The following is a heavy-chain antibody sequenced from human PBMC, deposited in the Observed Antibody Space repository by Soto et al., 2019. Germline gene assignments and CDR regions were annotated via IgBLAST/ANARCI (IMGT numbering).Heavy chain of an antibody. Sequence: ETLSLTCTVSGGSISSYYWSWIRQPPGKGLEWIGYIYYSGSTNYNPSLKSRVTISVDTSKNQFSLKLSSVTAADTAVYYCARAGKPYYYGMDVWGQGTTVTVSS. CDR2: IYYSGST. V-gene: IGHV4-59*01. J-gene: IGHJ6*02. CDR1: GGSISSYY. CDR3: ARAGKPYYYGMDV.